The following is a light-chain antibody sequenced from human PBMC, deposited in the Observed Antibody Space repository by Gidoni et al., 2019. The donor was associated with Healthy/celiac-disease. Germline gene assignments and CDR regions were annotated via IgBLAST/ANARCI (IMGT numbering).Light chain of an antibody. CDR2: WAS. Sequence: DIVMTQSPDSLAVSLGERATINCKSSQSVLYSSNNKNYLAWYQQKPGQPPKLLIYWASTRESGVPDRFSCSWSGTDFTLTISILQAEDVAVYYCQQYYSTPRTFGQGTKVEIK. V-gene: IGKV4-1*01. CDR3: QQYYSTPRT. CDR1: QSVLYSSNNKNY. J-gene: IGKJ1*01.